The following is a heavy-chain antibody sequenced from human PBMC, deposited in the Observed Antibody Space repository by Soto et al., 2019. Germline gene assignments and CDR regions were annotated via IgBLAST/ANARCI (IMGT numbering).Heavy chain of an antibody. CDR1: GFTFSSYW. CDR2: INSDGSST. CDR3: AARSGAARPDY. Sequence: EVQLVESGGGLVQPGGSLRLSCAASGFTFSSYWMHWVRQAPGKGLVWVSRINSDGSSTSYADSVKGRFTISRDNAKNTLYLQMNSLRAEDTGVYYCAARSGAARPDYWGQGTLVTVSS. D-gene: IGHD6-6*01. V-gene: IGHV3-74*01. J-gene: IGHJ4*02.